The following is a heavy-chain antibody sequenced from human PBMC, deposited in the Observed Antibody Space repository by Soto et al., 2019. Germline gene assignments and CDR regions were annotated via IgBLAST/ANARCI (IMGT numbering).Heavy chain of an antibody. CDR3: AKDPSTGPANY. CDR2: LSKDGANE. D-gene: IGHD3-9*01. CDR1: GFILSNYA. V-gene: IGHV3-23*01. Sequence: EVQLLESGGDLVRPGESLRLSCTASGFILSNYAMNWVRQAPGKGLEWVSTLSKDGANEHYADSVKGRFTISRDGSKNPLYLKMNGLRAEDPPMYYCAKDPSTGPANYWAQGPQLPASS. J-gene: IGHJ4*02.